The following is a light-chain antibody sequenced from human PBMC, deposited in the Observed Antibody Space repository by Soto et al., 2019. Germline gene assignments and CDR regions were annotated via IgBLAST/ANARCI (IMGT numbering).Light chain of an antibody. J-gene: IGKJ2*01. CDR2: GAS. CDR3: QQYGGSPLYT. V-gene: IGKV3-20*01. Sequence: DIVLTQSPGTLSLSPGDTATLSCRASQSVSSSDLAWYQQKPGQAPRLLIYGASTRATGIPDRFSGSGSGTDFTLTTSRLEPEDFAVYYCQQYGGSPLYTFGQGTKVDNK. CDR1: QSVSSSD.